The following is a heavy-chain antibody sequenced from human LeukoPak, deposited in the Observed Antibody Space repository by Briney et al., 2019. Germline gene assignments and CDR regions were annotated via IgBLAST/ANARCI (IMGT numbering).Heavy chain of an antibody. CDR3: ARVRVVPASIIDY. V-gene: IGHV3-48*01. CDR2: ISSSSSTI. Sequence: GGSLRLSCAASGFTFSSYSMNWVRQAPGKGLEWVSYISSSSSTIYYADSVKGRFTISRDNSKNTLYLQMNSLRAEDTAVYYCARVRVVPASIIDYWGQGTLVTVSS. CDR1: GFTFSSYS. J-gene: IGHJ4*02. D-gene: IGHD2-2*01.